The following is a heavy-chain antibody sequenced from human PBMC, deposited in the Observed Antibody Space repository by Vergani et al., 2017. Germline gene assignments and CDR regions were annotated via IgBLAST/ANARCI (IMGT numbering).Heavy chain of an antibody. CDR1: GFTFSSYA. CDR2: ISSSSSYI. CDR3: AREHSSSWFANYGMDV. Sequence: EVQLVESGGGLVQPGGSLRLSCAASGFTFSSYAMSWVRQAPGKGLEWVSYISSSSSYIYYADSVKGRFTISRDNAKNSLYLQMNSLRAEDTAVYYCAREHSSSWFANYGMDVWGQGTTVTVSS. D-gene: IGHD6-13*01. J-gene: IGHJ6*02. V-gene: IGHV3-21*05.